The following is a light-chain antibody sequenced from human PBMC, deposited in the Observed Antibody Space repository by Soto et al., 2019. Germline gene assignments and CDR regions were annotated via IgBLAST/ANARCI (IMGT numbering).Light chain of an antibody. V-gene: IGKV3-20*01. CDR3: LGDHRSLTWK. J-gene: IGKJ1*01. Sequence: SNKLAWYQQKPGQAPRLLIYGASTRATVVPDRFSCSGSGTDFTLTVSDLDTEDFALYCCLGDHRSLTWKCRPGTKVDIK. CDR1: SNK. CDR2: GAS.